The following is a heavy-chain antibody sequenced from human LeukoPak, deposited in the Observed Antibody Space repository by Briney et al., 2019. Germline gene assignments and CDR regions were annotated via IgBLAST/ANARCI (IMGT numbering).Heavy chain of an antibody. J-gene: IGHJ3*02. Sequence: SETLSLTCTVSGGSISSYYRSWIRQPPGKGLEWIGYIYYSGSTNYNPSLKSRVTISVDTSKNQFSLKLSSVTAADTAVYYCARGAIFGVVTNAFDIWGQGTMVTVSS. V-gene: IGHV4-59*01. D-gene: IGHD3-3*01. CDR1: GGSISSYY. CDR2: IYYSGST. CDR3: ARGAIFGVVTNAFDI.